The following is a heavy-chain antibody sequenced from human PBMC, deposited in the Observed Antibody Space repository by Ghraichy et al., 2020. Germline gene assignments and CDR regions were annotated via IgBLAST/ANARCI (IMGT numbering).Heavy chain of an antibody. CDR1: GFTFSSYA. Sequence: GGSLRLSCAASGFTFSSYAMSWVSQAPGKGLEWVSAISGSGGSTYYADSVKGRFTISRDNSKNTLYLQMNSLRAEDTAVYYCAKDYGDYWGAFDIWGQGTMVTVSS. V-gene: IGHV3-23*01. CDR2: ISGSGGST. D-gene: IGHD4-17*01. J-gene: IGHJ3*02. CDR3: AKDYGDYWGAFDI.